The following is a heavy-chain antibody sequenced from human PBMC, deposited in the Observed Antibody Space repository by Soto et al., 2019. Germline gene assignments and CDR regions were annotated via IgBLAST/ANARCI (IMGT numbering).Heavy chain of an antibody. CDR1: GYTFTRYY. CDR3: ASGIGDCSSTSCYFGYSDY. V-gene: IGHV1-46*03. D-gene: IGHD2-2*01. J-gene: IGHJ4*02. CDR2: INTSGGST. Sequence: QVQLVQSGAEVKKPGASVKVSCKASGYTFTRYYMQWVRQAPGQGLEWMGIINTSGGSTSFAQKFQGRVTMTRYTSTSTVYMELSSLRSEDTAVYYCASGIGDCSSTSCYFGYSDYWGQGTRVTVSS.